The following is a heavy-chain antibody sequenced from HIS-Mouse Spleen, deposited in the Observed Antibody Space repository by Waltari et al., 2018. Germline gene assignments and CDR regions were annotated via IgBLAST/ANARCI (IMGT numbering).Heavy chain of an antibody. CDR1: CGSISSSLYY. J-gene: IGHJ2*01. CDR3: AREIPYSSSWYDWYFDL. V-gene: IGHV4-39*07. CDR2: IYYSGST. D-gene: IGHD6-13*01. Sequence: QLQLQESGPGLVKPSETLSLTCTVPCGSISSSLYYWGWIRQPPGKGLEWIGSIYYSGSTYYNPSLKSRVTISVDTSKNQFSLKLSSVTAADTAVYYCAREIPYSSSWYDWYFDLWGRGTLVTVSS.